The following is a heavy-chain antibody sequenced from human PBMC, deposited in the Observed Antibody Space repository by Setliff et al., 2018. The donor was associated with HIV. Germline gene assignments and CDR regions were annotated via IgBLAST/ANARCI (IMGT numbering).Heavy chain of an antibody. V-gene: IGHV4-34*01. Sequence: SETLSLTCAVYGESLSAYFWSWIRQSPGKGLEWIGEINHSGVTNYNPSLKSRLTISVDTSKNQFSLRLRSVTAADTAVYYCATGLTVAPDYWGQGSLVTVSS. CDR3: ATGLTVAPDY. CDR1: GESLSAYF. D-gene: IGHD6-19*01. CDR2: INHSGVT. J-gene: IGHJ4*02.